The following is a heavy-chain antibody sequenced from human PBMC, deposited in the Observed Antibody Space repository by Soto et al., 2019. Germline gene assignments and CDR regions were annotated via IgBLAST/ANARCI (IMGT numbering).Heavy chain of an antibody. CDR2: IYYSGST. Sequence: QVQLQESGPGLVKPSETLSLTCTVSGGSINSGDYYWSWIRQPPGKGLEWIGYIYYSGSTYYNPPLRSRVTISIDTSKNDFFLNLSSVTAADTAVYYCARIGLTTALLWGQGTLVTVSS. J-gene: IGHJ4*02. V-gene: IGHV4-30-4*01. CDR3: ARIGLTTALL. CDR1: GGSINSGDYY. D-gene: IGHD4-17*01.